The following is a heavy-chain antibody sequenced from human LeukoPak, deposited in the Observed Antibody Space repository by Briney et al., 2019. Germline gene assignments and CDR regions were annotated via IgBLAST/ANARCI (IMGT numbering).Heavy chain of an antibody. D-gene: IGHD3-16*01. V-gene: IGHV1-46*01. CDR3: VREYSYASPSDAFDI. Sequence: GASVTVSCKASGYPFISYYIHWVRQAPGQGLEWMGMINPNGGGTSYGQKFQGRVTMTTDTSTSTVYMELSSLTSEDTAVYYCVREYSYASPSDAFDIWGQGTMVSVSS. CDR2: INPNGGGT. J-gene: IGHJ3*02. CDR1: GYPFISYY.